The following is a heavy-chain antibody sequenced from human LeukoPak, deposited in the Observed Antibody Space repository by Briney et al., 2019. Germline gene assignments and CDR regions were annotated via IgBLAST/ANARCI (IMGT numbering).Heavy chain of an antibody. Sequence: ASVKVSCKASGYSFTSHYMHWVRQAPGQGLGWMGWINPNSGGTNYAQKFQGRVTMTRDTSISTAYMELSRLRSDDTAVYYCARGVRQEVATIFNAFDIWGQGTMVTVSS. CDR1: GYSFTSHY. CDR3: ARGVRQEVATIFNAFDI. J-gene: IGHJ3*02. CDR2: INPNSGGT. V-gene: IGHV1-2*02. D-gene: IGHD5-12*01.